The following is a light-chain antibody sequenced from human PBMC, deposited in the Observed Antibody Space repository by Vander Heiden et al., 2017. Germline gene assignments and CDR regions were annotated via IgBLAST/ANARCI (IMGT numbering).Light chain of an antibody. CDR2: EDN. V-gene: IGLV6-57*02. CDR1: GGSIAGNY. J-gene: IGLJ2*01. CDR3: QSYDDSDQGV. Sequence: FMLTQPPSMSESPGQTVTISCTGYGGSIAGNYVQRFQQRPGGAHTTVIYEDNRRPSGVPDRFSGSIDRSSNSASLTISGLKTEDEADYYCQSYDDSDQGVIGGGTKLTVL.